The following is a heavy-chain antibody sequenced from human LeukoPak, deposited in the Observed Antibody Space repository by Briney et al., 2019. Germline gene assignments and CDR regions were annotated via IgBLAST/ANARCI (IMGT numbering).Heavy chain of an antibody. D-gene: IGHD5-18*01. CDR2: INTNTGNP. J-gene: IGHJ6*02. CDR3: ARGSDTAGMDV. CDR1: GYTFTGYA. Sequence: ASVKVSCKASGYTFTGYAMNWVRQAPGQGLEWMGWINTNTGNPTYAQGFTGRFVFSLDSSVSTAYLQISSLKAEDTAVYYCARGSDTAGMDVWGQGTTVTVSS. V-gene: IGHV7-4-1*02.